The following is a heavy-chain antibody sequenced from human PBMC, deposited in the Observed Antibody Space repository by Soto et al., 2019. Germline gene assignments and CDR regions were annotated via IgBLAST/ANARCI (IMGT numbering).Heavy chain of an antibody. V-gene: IGHV3-33*01. CDR1: GFTFSSYG. CDR2: IWYDGSNK. J-gene: IGHJ4*02. CDR3: ARGRNTAVASAANFDY. Sequence: GGSLRLSCAASGFTFSSYGIHWVRQAPGKGLEWVAVIWYDGSNKYYADSVKGRFTISRDNSKNTLYLQMNSLRAEDTAVYYCARGRNTAVASAANFDYWGQGTLVTVSS. D-gene: IGHD6-19*01.